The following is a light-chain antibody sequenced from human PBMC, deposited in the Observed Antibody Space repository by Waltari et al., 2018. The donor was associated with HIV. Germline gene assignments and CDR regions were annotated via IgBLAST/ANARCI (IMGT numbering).Light chain of an antibody. CDR3: LQTVQGWT. CDR2: LGS. V-gene: IGKV2-28*01. J-gene: IGKJ1*01. CDR1: QSIRPSNGNNY. Sequence: IVMTQSHFPLPVPPGDPASLSCRSVQSIRPSNGNNYLDWYLQKPGQAPQLLIYLGSNRASGVPDRFSGSGSGTDFTLKISRVEAEDVGVYYCLQTVQGWTFGQGTKVEIK.